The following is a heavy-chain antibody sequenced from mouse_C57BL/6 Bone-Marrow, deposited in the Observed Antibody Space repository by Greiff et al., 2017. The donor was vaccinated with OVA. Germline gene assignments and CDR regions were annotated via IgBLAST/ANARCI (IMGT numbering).Heavy chain of an antibody. CDR1: GYSITSGYY. J-gene: IGHJ2*01. Sequence: EESGPGLVKPSQSLSLTCSVTGYSITSGYYWNWIRQFPGNKLEWMGYISYDGSNNYNPSLKNRISITRDTSKNQFFLKLNSVTTEDTATYYCASFYYWGQGTTLTVSS. V-gene: IGHV3-6*01. CDR2: ISYDGSN. CDR3: ASFYY.